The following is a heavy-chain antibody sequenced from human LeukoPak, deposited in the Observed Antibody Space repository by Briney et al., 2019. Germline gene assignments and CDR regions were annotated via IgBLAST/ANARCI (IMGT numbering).Heavy chain of an antibody. V-gene: IGHV1-3*01. D-gene: IGHD3-9*01. CDR1: GYTFTSYA. J-gene: IGHJ5*02. Sequence: ASVKVSCKASGYTFTSYAMHWVRQAPGQRLEWMGWINAGNGNTEYSQKFQGRVTITRDTSASTAYMELSSLRSEDTAVYYCARATPLLTGYYLEYGLDPWGQGTLVTVSS. CDR2: INAGNGNT. CDR3: ARATPLLTGYYLEYGLDP.